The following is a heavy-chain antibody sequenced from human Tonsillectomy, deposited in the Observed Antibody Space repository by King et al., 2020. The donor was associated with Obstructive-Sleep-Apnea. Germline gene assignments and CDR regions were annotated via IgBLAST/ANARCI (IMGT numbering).Heavy chain of an antibody. D-gene: IGHD5-18*01. Sequence: VQLVESGGGLVQPGGSLRLSCAASGFTFSSYSMNWVRQAPGKGLEWVSYISSSTSTIYYADSVKGRFTISRDNAKNSLYLQMNSLRAEDTAVYYCARLPRIQLWSDSDYWGQGTLAT. CDR2: ISSSTSTI. J-gene: IGHJ4*02. CDR3: ARLPRIQLWSDSDY. V-gene: IGHV3-48*04. CDR1: GFTFSSYS.